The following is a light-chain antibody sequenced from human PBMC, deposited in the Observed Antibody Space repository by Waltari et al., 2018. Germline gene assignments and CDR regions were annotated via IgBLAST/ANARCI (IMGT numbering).Light chain of an antibody. J-gene: IGKJ2*01. V-gene: IGKV2-30*01. CDR2: KVS. CDR1: QSLGNTY. Sequence: DVVLTQSPLPLPVTLGQPASISGRSSQSLGNTYLNWFQQRPGQSPRRLIYKVSNRDSGVPDRFSGSGSGTVFTLEISRVEAEDVGVYYCMQGTHWPYTFGQGTKLEIK. CDR3: MQGTHWPYT.